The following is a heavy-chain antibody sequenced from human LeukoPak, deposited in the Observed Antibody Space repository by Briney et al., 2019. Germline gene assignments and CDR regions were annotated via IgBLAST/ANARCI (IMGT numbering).Heavy chain of an antibody. CDR3: ARHWETSSWYVDY. Sequence: SETLSLTCTVSGGSITNYYWSWIRQPPGKGLEWIGYIYYSGSASYNPSLKSRVSISVDTSKNQFSLKLSSVTAADTAVYYCARHWETSSWYVDYWGQGTLVTVSS. CDR1: GGSITNYY. J-gene: IGHJ4*02. D-gene: IGHD6-13*01. CDR2: IYYSGSA. V-gene: IGHV4-59*08.